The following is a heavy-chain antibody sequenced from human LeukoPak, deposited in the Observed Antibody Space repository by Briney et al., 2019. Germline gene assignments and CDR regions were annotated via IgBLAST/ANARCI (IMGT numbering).Heavy chain of an antibody. CDR3: AADGGRDLFEY. CDR1: GLTVGDYY. D-gene: IGHD5-24*01. J-gene: IGHJ4*02. V-gene: IGHV3-11*04. Sequence: GGSLRLSCAASGLTVGDYYMNWIRQTPEKGLEWLSYISSNGHTIYYADSVKGRFTNSRDNAKNSLYLQMNSLRAEDTAVYYCAADGGRDLFEYWGQGTLVTVSS. CDR2: ISSNGHTI.